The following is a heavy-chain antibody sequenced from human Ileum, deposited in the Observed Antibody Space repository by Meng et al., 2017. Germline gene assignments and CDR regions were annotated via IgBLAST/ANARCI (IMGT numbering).Heavy chain of an antibody. CDR2: LTSDGTGT. CDR3: VRARPNYFDQ. CDR1: GFTFGAYW. V-gene: IGHV3-74*01. Sequence: GQLFGSRAGLVQPGGSLRLSCAASGFTFGAYWMHCVRQGTGKSLEWLSHLTSDGTGTSYAESVRGRFTISRDNATNTLYLQMNSLTVEDTAVYYCVRARPNYFDQWGQGTLVTVSS. J-gene: IGHJ4*02.